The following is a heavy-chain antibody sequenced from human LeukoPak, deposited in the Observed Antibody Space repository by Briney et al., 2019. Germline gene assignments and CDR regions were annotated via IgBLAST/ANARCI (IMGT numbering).Heavy chain of an antibody. V-gene: IGHV3-30*18. D-gene: IGHD5-12*01. CDR2: ISYDGRNK. J-gene: IGHJ4*02. CDR3: AKDNGIVAPSIPLDY. Sequence: QSGGSLRLSCAASGFTFSSYGMHWVRQAPGKGLEWVAVISYDGRNKYYAESVKGRFTISRDSSKNTLYLQMNSLRGEDTAVYYCAKDNGIVAPSIPLDYWGQGTLVTVSS. CDR1: GFTFSSYG.